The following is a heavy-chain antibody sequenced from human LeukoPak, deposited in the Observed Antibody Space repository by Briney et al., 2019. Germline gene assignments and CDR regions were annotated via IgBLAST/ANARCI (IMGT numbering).Heavy chain of an antibody. CDR3: AKDSHGDQTLLTDY. Sequence: PGGSLRLSCAASGFTFSSYSMNWVRQAPGKGLEWVSYISGSSSTIYYADSVKGRFTISRDNAKNTLYLQINSLRAEDTAVYYCAKDSHGDQTLLTDYWGQGTLVTVSS. V-gene: IGHV3-48*01. J-gene: IGHJ4*02. D-gene: IGHD4-17*01. CDR2: ISGSSSTI. CDR1: GFTFSSYS.